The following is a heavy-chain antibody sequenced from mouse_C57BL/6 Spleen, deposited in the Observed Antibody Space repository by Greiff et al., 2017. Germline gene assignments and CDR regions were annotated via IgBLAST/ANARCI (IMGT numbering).Heavy chain of an antibody. J-gene: IGHJ2*01. CDR3: TRWMVGYYFDD. CDR1: GYTFTDYE. V-gene: IGHV1-15*01. Sequence: QVQLQQSGAELVRPGASVTLSCKASGYTFTDYEMHWVKQTPVHGLEWIGAIDPETGGTAYNQKFKGKAILTADKSSSTAYMELRSLTSEDSAVYYCTRWMVGYYFDDWGQGTTLTVSS. CDR2: IDPETGGT. D-gene: IGHD1-1*02.